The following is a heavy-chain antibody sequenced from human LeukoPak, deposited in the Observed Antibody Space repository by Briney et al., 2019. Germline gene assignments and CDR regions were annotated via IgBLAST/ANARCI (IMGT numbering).Heavy chain of an antibody. Sequence: GGALKTSFKGSGYNFSPYWITWGRPMPGKGLELMGRIDPNGSYTNYRPSFQGHVTISADKSISTAYLQWSSLKASDTAMYYCARRAVGATGYFDYWGQGTLVTVSS. J-gene: IGHJ4*02. CDR1: GYNFSPYW. D-gene: IGHD1-26*01. CDR2: IDPNGSYT. CDR3: ARRAVGATGYFDY. V-gene: IGHV5-10-1*01.